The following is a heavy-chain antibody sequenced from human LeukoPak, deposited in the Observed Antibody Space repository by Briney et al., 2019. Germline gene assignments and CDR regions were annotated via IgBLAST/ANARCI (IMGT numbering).Heavy chain of an antibody. V-gene: IGHV1-46*01. Sequence: ASVKVSCKASGYSFTNYGITWVRQAPGQGLEWMGIINPSGGTTNYAQKFQGRVTMTRDTSSSTAYMELSRLRSDDTAVYYCARDWIAAAGDDYWGQGTLVTVSS. D-gene: IGHD6-13*01. J-gene: IGHJ4*02. CDR2: INPSGGTT. CDR1: GYSFTNYG. CDR3: ARDWIAAAGDDY.